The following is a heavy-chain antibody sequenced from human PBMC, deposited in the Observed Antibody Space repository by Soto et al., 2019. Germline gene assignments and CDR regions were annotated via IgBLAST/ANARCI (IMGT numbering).Heavy chain of an antibody. CDR1: GFTFSSYA. D-gene: IGHD2-2*01. J-gene: IGHJ6*03. CDR2: ISGSGGST. Sequence: GGSLRLSCAASGFTFSSYAMSWVRQAPGKGLEWVSAISGSGGSTYYADSVKGRFTISRDNSKNTLYLQMNSLRAEDTAVYYCASPTRYCSSTSCYGYYYYYMDVWGKGTTVTVSS. CDR3: ASPTRYCSSTSCYGYYYYYMDV. V-gene: IGHV3-23*01.